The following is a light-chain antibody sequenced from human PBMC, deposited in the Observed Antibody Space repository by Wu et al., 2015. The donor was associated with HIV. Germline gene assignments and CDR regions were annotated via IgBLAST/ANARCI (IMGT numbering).Light chain of an antibody. CDR2: AAS. CDR1: QDIKTD. V-gene: IGKV1-6*01. J-gene: IGKJ1*01. CDR3: LQDNNYPRT. Sequence: AIQMTQSPSSLSAAVGDRVTISCRSSQDIKTDLGWYQHQPGKAPKLLIYAASTLQTGVPSRFSGSGSGTDFTLTINGLQPEDFATYYCLQDNNYPRTFGQGTKVDI.